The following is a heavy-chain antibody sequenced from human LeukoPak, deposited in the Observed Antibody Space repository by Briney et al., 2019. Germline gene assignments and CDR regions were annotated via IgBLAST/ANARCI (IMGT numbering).Heavy chain of an antibody. CDR2: VSSNGGRT. J-gene: IGHJ4*02. V-gene: IGHV3-64D*09. Sequence: GGSLRLSCSASGFTFSSYTIHWVRQPPGKGLECVSAVSSNGGRTHYGDSVKGRFSISRDNSKNTLHLQMSTLRAEDTALYYCVKDVGGSYAFDYWGQGILVTVAS. CDR1: GFTFSSYT. D-gene: IGHD1-26*01. CDR3: VKDVGGSYAFDY.